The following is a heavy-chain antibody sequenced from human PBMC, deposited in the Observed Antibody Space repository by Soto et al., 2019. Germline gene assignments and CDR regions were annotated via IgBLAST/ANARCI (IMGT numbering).Heavy chain of an antibody. J-gene: IGHJ4*02. V-gene: IGHV1-3*01. CDR3: ARGTFEDY. Sequence: QVQLVQSGAEVKKPGASVKVSCKASGYTFTSYAMHWVRQAPGQRLEWMGWISAGNGNTKYSQKFQGRVTITRDTSASTAYMELSSLRSEDTAVYYCARGTFEDYWGQGTLVTVSS. CDR2: ISAGNGNT. CDR1: GYTFTSYA.